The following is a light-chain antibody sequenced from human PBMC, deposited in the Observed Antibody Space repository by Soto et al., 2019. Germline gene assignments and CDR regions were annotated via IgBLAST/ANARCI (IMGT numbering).Light chain of an antibody. CDR1: EDVDIY. Sequence: EVVLTQSPATLSLSPGGRATLSCRASEDVDIYLAWYQQRPGQAPRLLIYDTSKRATGIPARFTGTGSGTDFTPTISSLEPEDFAVYYCQQRFSWPPWTFGQGPKVEIE. J-gene: IGKJ1*01. CDR2: DTS. CDR3: QQRFSWPPWT. V-gene: IGKV3-11*01.